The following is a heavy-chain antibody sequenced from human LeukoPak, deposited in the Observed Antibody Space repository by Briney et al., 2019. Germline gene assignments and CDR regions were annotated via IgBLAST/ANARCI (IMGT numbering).Heavy chain of an antibody. V-gene: IGHV3-11*05. D-gene: IGHD4-23*01. CDR1: GFTFSDHY. CDR3: ARGDYGGDYFDY. J-gene: IGHJ4*02. CDR2: ISSGSTYT. Sequence: AGGSLRLSCEVSGFTFSDHYMSWIRQAPGKRLEWVSYISSGSTYTNYADSVEGRFTISRDNAKNSLYLQMNSLRAEDTAVYYCARGDYGGDYFDYWGQGTLVTVSS.